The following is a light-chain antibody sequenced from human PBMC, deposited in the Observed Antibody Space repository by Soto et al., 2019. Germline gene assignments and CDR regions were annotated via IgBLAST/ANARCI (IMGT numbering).Light chain of an antibody. CDR2: GAS. Sequence: EIVMTQSPATLSESPGERATLSCRASQSVRDNLAWYQQKPGQAHRLLIYGASTRATGIPARFSGSGSGTEFTLTISSLQSEDFAVYYCQHYHNWPPWTFGQGTKVEVK. CDR3: QHYHNWPPWT. CDR1: QSVRDN. V-gene: IGKV3-15*01. J-gene: IGKJ1*01.